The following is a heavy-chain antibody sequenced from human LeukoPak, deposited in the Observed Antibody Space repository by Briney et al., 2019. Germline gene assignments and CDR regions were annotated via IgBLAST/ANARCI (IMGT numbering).Heavy chain of an antibody. CDR2: INHSGST. Sequence: SETLSLTCAVYGGSFSGYYWSWIRQPPGKGLEWIGEINHSGSTNYNPSLKSRVTMSVDTSKNQFSLKLSSVTAADTAVYYCARELKGWLRKYFDYWGQGTLVTVSS. V-gene: IGHV4-34*01. D-gene: IGHD5-12*01. CDR3: ARELKGWLRKYFDY. J-gene: IGHJ4*02. CDR1: GGSFSGYY.